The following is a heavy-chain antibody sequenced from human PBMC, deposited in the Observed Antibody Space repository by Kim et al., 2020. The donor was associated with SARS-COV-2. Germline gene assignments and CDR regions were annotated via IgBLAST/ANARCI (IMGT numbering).Heavy chain of an antibody. D-gene: IGHD6-19*01. CDR2: ISSSSGTI. CDR3: ARDRTSGWYYFDS. V-gene: IGHV3-48*02. Sequence: LSLTCAASGFTFSSYCMNWVRQAPGKGLEWVSYISSSSGTIYYADSVKGRFTISRDNAKNSLYLQMNSLRDEETAVYYCARDRTSGWYYFDSWGQGTLVTVSS. J-gene: IGHJ4*02. CDR1: GFTFSSYC.